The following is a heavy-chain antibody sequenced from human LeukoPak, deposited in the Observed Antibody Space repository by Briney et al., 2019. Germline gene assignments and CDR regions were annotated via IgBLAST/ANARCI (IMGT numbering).Heavy chain of an antibody. V-gene: IGHV3-74*01. Sequence: PGGSPRLSCAVSGVTSGFTFSSRWMHWVRQAPGKGLEWVSVTKNDGSSTNYADSVRGRFTVSRDNAQNTVYLEMNSLRVEDTAIYYCHPLAYASKWGQGTLVTVSS. CDR1: GVTSGFTFSSRW. D-gene: IGHD2-8*01. J-gene: IGHJ4*02. CDR2: TKNDGSST. CDR3: HPLAYASK.